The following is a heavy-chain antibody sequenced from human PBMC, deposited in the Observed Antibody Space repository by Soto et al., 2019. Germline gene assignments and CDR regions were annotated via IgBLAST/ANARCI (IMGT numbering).Heavy chain of an antibody. CDR2: IDPSDSYT. Sequence: GESLKISCKGSGYSFTSYWISWVRQMPGKGLEWMGRIDPSDSYTNYSPSFQGHVTISADKSISTAYLQWSSLKASDTAMYYCARLDDYYDSSGYWSMGYWGQGTLVTVSS. D-gene: IGHD3-22*01. CDR1: GYSFTSYW. CDR3: ARLDDYYDSSGYWSMGY. V-gene: IGHV5-10-1*01. J-gene: IGHJ4*02.